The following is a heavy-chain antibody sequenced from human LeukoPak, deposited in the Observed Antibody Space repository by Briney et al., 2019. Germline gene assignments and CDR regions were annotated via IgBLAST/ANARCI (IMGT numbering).Heavy chain of an antibody. CDR1: GYTLTELS. V-gene: IGHV1-24*01. CDR2: FDPEDGET. Sequence: GASVKVSCKVSGYTLTELSMHWVRQAPGKGLEWMGGFDPEDGETIYAQKFQGRVTMTEDTSTDTAYMELSSLRSEDMAVYYCATARVNSVGNVWFDPWGQGTLVTVSS. CDR3: ATARVNSVGNVWFDP. J-gene: IGHJ5*02. D-gene: IGHD3-10*01.